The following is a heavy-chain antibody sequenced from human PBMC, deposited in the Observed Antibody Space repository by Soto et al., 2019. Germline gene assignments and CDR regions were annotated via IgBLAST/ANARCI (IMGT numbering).Heavy chain of an antibody. CDR2: ISSSSSTI. CDR3: ARELNRLNTIFGVPTPFVYYYYGMDV. D-gene: IGHD3-3*01. V-gene: IGHV3-48*01. J-gene: IGHJ6*02. Sequence: GGSLRLSCAASGFTFSSYSMNWVRQAPGKGLEWVSYISSSSSTIYYADSVKGRFTISRDNAKNSLYLQMNSLRAEGTAVYYCARELNRLNTIFGVPTPFVYYYYGMDVWGQGTTVTVSS. CDR1: GFTFSSYS.